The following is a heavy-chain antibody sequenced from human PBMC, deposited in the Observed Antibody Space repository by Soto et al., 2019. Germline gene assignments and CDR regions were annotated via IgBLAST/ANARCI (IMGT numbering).Heavy chain of an antibody. CDR2: ISSSGSTI. D-gene: IGHD4-17*01. Sequence: EVQLVESGGGLVQPGGSLRLSCAASGFTFSSYEMNWVRQAPGKGLEWVSYISSSGSTIYYADSVKGRFTISRDNAKNSLYLQMNSLRAEDTAVYYCARAYGDYEFNAFAIWGQGTMVTVSS. CDR3: ARAYGDYEFNAFAI. CDR1: GFTFSSYE. J-gene: IGHJ3*02. V-gene: IGHV3-48*03.